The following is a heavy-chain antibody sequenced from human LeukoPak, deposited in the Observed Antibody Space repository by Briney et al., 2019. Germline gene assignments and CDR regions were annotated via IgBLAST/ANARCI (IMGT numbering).Heavy chain of an antibody. D-gene: IGHD2-15*01. Sequence: GESLKISCKGSGYSFTSYWIGWVRQIPGKGLEWMGIINSGDSDTRYSQSFQGQVTISADKSISTAYLQLSSLKATDTAMYYCARGPGGYCSGGSCLNHFGYWGQGTLVTVSS. CDR1: GYSFTSYW. CDR2: INSGDSDT. J-gene: IGHJ4*02. CDR3: ARGPGGYCSGGSCLNHFGY. V-gene: IGHV5-51*01.